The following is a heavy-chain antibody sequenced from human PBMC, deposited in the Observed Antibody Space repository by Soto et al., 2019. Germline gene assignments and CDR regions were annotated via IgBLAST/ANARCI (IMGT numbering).Heavy chain of an antibody. CDR1: GFTFDDYA. Sequence: ESGGGLVQPGRSLRLSCAASGFTFDDYAMHWVRQAPGKGLEWVSGISWNSGSIGYADSVKGRFTISRDNAKNSLYLQMNSLRAEDTALYYCARSDYGDIYWYFDLWGRGTLVTVSS. D-gene: IGHD4-17*01. J-gene: IGHJ2*01. CDR3: ARSDYGDIYWYFDL. CDR2: ISWNSGSI. V-gene: IGHV3-9*01.